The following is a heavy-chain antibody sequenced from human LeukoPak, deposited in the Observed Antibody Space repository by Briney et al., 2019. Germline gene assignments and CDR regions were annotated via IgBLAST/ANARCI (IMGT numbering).Heavy chain of an antibody. Sequence: ASVKVSCKASGYTFTGYYMHWVRQAPGQGLEWMGWINPNSGGTNYAQKFQGRVTMTRDTSISTAYMELSRLRSDDTAVYYCARDVGVLYYYYYMDVWGKGTTVTVSS. CDR3: ARDVGVLYYYYYMDV. D-gene: IGHD2-8*02. J-gene: IGHJ6*03. CDR2: INPNSGGT. CDR1: GYTFTGYY. V-gene: IGHV1-2*02.